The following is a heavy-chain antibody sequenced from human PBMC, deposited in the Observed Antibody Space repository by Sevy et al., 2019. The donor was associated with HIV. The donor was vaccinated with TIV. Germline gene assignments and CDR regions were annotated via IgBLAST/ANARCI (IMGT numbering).Heavy chain of an antibody. V-gene: IGHV3-30*18. CDR3: AKDFTGFYGMDV. D-gene: IGHD3-9*01. CDR1: GLSVTNNS. J-gene: IGHJ6*02. Sequence: GGSLRLSCEVSGLSVTNNSMHWVRQAPGKGLEWVAVISYDGINKYYGDSVKGRFIISRDRSKNTLYLQMNILRIEDTAVYYCAKDFTGFYGMDVWGQGTTVTVSS. CDR2: ISYDGINK.